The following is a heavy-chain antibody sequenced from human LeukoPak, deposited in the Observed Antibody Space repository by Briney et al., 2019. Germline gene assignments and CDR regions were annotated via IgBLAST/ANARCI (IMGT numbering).Heavy chain of an antibody. CDR3: ARDMTTVVTPGFDY. V-gene: IGHV4-4*07. J-gene: IGHJ4*02. CDR1: GGSISSYY. Sequence: PSETLSLTCTVSGGSISSYYWSWIRQPAGKGLEWIGRIYISGSTNYNPSLRSRVTMSVDTSKNQFSLKLSSVTAADTAVYYCARDMTTVVTPGFDYWGQGTLVTVSS. CDR2: IYISGST. D-gene: IGHD4-23*01.